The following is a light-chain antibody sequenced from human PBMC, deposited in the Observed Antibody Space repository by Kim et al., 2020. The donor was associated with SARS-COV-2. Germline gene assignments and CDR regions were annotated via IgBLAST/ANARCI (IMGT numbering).Light chain of an antibody. Sequence: EIVLTQSPATLSLSPGERATLSCRASQSVSSYLAWFQQKPGQAPRLLIYDASNRATGIPARFSGSGSGTDFTITISSLEPEDFAVYYCQQRSKWPRTFGQGTKLEI. V-gene: IGKV3-11*01. CDR1: QSVSSY. J-gene: IGKJ2*01. CDR3: QQRSKWPRT. CDR2: DAS.